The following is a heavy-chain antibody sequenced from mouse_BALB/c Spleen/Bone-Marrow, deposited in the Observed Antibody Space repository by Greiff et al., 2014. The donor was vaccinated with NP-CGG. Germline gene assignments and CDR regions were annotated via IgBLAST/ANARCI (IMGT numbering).Heavy chain of an antibody. Sequence: VQLQQSGAELMKPGASVKISCKATGYTFSSYWIEWIKQRPGHGLEWIGETLPGSGSSNYNEKFKGKATFTADTSSNTAYMQLSSLTSEDSAVYYCASRGCAMDYWGQGTSVTVSS. V-gene: IGHV1-9*01. J-gene: IGHJ4*01. CDR1: GYTFSSYW. CDR3: ASRGCAMDY. CDR2: TLPGSGSS.